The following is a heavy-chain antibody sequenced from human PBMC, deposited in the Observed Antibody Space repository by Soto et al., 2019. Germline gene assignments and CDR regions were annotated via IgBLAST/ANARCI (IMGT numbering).Heavy chain of an antibody. V-gene: IGHV3-43*01. J-gene: IGHJ4*01. Sequence: EVQLVESGGTVIQVGGSLRLSCAASGFIFDDFTMHWVRLVPGKGLQWVSYINWDGRIVMYAESVKGRFTISRDNTNNPLYLQMNSLRSDDTALYYCAKDEGAAVESPGDWGHGTLVTVSS. CDR2: INWDGRIV. CDR3: AKDEGAAVESPGD. D-gene: IGHD6-13*01. CDR1: GFIFDDFT.